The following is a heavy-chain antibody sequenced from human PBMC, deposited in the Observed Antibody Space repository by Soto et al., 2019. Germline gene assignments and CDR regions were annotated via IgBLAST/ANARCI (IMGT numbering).Heavy chain of an antibody. V-gene: IGHV1-2*04. J-gene: IGHJ6*02. CDR2: INPNSGGT. D-gene: IGHD5-18*01. CDR3: ARSDVDTAMVMDV. CDR1: GYTFTGYY. Sequence: ASVKVSCKASGYTFTGYYMHWVRQAPGQGLEWMGWINPNSGGTNYAQKFQGWVTMTRDTSISTAYMELSRLRSDVTAVYYCARSDVDTAMVMDVWGQGTTVTVSS.